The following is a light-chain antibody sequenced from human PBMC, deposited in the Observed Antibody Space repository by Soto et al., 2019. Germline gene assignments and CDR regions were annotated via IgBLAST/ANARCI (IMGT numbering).Light chain of an antibody. J-gene: IGKJ4*01. CDR2: VPS. CDR3: QQYGSSPT. V-gene: IGKV3-20*01. Sequence: EIVLTQSPGTLSLSPGERATLSCRASQSVSSSYLAWYQQKPGQAPRLLIYVPSSRATGIPDRFSGSGSGTDFTLTISRLEPEDFAVYYCQQYGSSPTFGGGTKVEIK. CDR1: QSVSSSY.